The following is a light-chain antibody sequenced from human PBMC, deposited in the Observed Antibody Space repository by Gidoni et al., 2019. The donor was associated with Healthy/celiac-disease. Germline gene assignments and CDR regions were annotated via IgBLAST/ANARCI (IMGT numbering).Light chain of an antibody. Sequence: IVFTQSPATLSLSPGERATLSCRASQSVSSYLAWYQQKPGQAPRLLIYDASNRATGIPARFSGSGSGTDFTLTISSLEPEDFAVYDCQQRSNWPGDLLTFGGGTKVEIK. J-gene: IGKJ4*01. V-gene: IGKV3-11*01. CDR1: QSVSSY. CDR2: DAS. CDR3: QQRSNWPGDLLT.